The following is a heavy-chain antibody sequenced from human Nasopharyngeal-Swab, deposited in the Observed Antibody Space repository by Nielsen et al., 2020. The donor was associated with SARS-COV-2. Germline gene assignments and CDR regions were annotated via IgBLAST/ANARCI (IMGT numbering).Heavy chain of an antibody. CDR1: GFTFSSYW. CDR2: ISGSGGST. CDR3: AKMEGVLRFLEWLHKNYYFDY. V-gene: IGHV3-23*01. Sequence: GESLKISCAASGFTFSSYWMSWVRQAPGKGLEWVSAISGSGGSTYYADSVKGRFTISRDNSKNTLYLQMNSLRAEDTAVYYCAKMEGVLRFLEWLHKNYYFDYWGQGTLVTVSS. D-gene: IGHD3-3*01. J-gene: IGHJ4*02.